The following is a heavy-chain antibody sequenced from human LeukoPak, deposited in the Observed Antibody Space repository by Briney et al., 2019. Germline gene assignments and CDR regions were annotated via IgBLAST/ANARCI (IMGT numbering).Heavy chain of an antibody. CDR1: GFTFSSYA. CDR3: ARVGNSGYFDY. CDR2: ISGSGGST. V-gene: IGHV3-23*01. D-gene: IGHD4-23*01. Sequence: PGGSLRLSCAASGFTFSSYAMSWVRQAPGKGLEWVSAISGSGGSTYYADSVKGRFTISRDNSKNTLYLQMGSLRAEDMAVYYCARVGNSGYFDYWGQGTLVTVSS. J-gene: IGHJ4*02.